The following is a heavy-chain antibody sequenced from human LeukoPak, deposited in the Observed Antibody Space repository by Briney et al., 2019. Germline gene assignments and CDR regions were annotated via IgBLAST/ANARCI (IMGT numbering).Heavy chain of an antibody. CDR2: INPDSGGT. V-gene: IGHV1-2*02. J-gene: IGHJ4*02. CDR1: GYTFTGYY. D-gene: IGHD3-10*01. CDR3: ARYYYGSGRIDY. Sequence: ASVKVSCKASGYTFTGYYMHWVRQAPGQGLEWMGWINPDSGGTNYAQKFQGRVTTTRDTSISTAYMELSRLRSDDTAVYYCARYYYGSGRIDYWGQGTLVTVSS.